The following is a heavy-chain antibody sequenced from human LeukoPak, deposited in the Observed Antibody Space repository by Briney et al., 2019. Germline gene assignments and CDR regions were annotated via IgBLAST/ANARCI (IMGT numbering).Heavy chain of an antibody. CDR1: DGSIGNFF. CDR3: DWELGH. Sequence: SETLSLTCTVSDGSIGNFFWSWIRQSPGEGLEWIGFIYENGRTSYNPSLKSRVTISVDMSKNQFSLRLTSMTAADTAVYSRDWELGHWGRGILVTVTS. D-gene: IGHD1-26*01. J-gene: IGHJ4*02. CDR2: IYENGRT. V-gene: IGHV4-59*01.